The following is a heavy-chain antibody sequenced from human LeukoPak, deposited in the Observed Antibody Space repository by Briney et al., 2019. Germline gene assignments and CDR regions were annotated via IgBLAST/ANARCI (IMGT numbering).Heavy chain of an antibody. CDR2: MNPNSGNT. CDR1: GYTFSSYD. V-gene: IGHV1-8*01. D-gene: IGHD3-22*01. CDR3: ARVSYDSSGYYAIFDY. Sequence: ASVKVSCKASGYTFSSYDINWVRQATGQGLEWMGWMNPNSGNTGYAQKFQGRVTMTRNTSISTAYMELSSLRSEDTAVYYCARVSYDSSGYYAIFDYWGQGTLVTVSS. J-gene: IGHJ4*02.